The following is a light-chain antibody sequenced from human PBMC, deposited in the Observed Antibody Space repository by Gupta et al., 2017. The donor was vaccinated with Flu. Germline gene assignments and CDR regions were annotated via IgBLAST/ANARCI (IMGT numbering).Light chain of an antibody. CDR1: QTISRY. Sequence: EIVLTQSPAILSLSPGERATLSCRASQTISRYLAWYQQKFGQAPRLLIYDASNRVTGIPARFSGSGSGTDFSLTISSLEPEDSAVYYCQQRLDWSLTFGQGTKLEI. CDR2: DAS. V-gene: IGKV3-11*01. J-gene: IGKJ2*01. CDR3: QQRLDWSLT.